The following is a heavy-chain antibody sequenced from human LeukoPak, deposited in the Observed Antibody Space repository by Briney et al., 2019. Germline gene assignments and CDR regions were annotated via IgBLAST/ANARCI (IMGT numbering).Heavy chain of an antibody. J-gene: IGHJ4*02. CDR3: ARGKAGGTMIVVAD. CDR2: ISYDRSNT. V-gene: IGHV3-30-3*01. Sequence: GRSLRLSCAASGFTFSSYAMHWVRQAPGKGLEWVAVISYDRSNTYYADSVKGRFTISRDNSKNTLYLQINSLRAEDMAVYYCARGKAGGTMIVVADWGQGTLVTVSS. D-gene: IGHD3-22*01. CDR1: GFTFSSYA.